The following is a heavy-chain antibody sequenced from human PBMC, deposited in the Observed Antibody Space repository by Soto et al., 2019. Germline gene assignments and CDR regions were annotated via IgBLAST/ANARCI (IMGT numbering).Heavy chain of an antibody. D-gene: IGHD4-17*01. J-gene: IGHJ3*02. V-gene: IGHV4-34*01. CDR2: INHSGST. CDR1: GGSFSGYY. CDR3: AREGRTVTTRVFDI. Sequence: SETLSLTCAVYGGSFSGYYWSWIRQPPGKGLEWIGEINHSGSTNYNPSLKSRVTISVDTSKNQFSLKLSSVTAADTAVYYCAREGRTVTTRVFDIWGQGKMVTVSS.